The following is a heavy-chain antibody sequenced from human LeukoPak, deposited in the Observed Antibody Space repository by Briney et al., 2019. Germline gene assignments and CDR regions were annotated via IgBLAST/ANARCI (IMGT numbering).Heavy chain of an antibody. J-gene: IGHJ4*02. D-gene: IGHD2-2*01. V-gene: IGHV3-7*01. CDR2: IKQDGSEK. Sequence: GGSLGLSCAASGFTFSSYWMSWVRQAPGKGLKGVANIKQDGSEKYYVDSVKGRFTISRDNAKNSLYLQMNSLRAEDTAVYYCARTKYQLPDYWGQGTLVTVSS. CDR1: GFTFSSYW. CDR3: ARTKYQLPDY.